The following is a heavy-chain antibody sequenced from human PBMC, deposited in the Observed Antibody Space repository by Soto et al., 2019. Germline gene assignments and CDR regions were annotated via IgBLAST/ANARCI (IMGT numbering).Heavy chain of an antibody. CDR3: AIGGPDYDFWSGYYGAFDI. CDR2: IYYSGST. CDR1: GGSISSGGYY. D-gene: IGHD3-3*01. V-gene: IGHV4-31*03. Sequence: SETLSLTCTVSGGSISSGGYYWSWIRQHPGKGLEWIGYIYYSGSTYYNPSLKSRVTISVDTSKNQFSLKLSSVTAADTAVYFCAIGGPDYDFWSGYYGAFDIWGQGTMVTVSS. J-gene: IGHJ3*02.